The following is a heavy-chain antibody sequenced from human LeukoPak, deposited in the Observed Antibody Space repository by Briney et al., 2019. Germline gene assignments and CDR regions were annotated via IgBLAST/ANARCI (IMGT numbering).Heavy chain of an antibody. Sequence: PGGSLRLSCVASGITIRSYSMNWVRQAPGKGLEWVSAISGGVGSTYYADSVKGRFTISRDNSKNTLYRQMNSLRAEDTAVYYCARGGSYLSAFDIWGQGTMVTVSS. J-gene: IGHJ3*02. CDR1: GITIRSYS. CDR2: ISGGVGST. V-gene: IGHV3-23*01. CDR3: ARGGSYLSAFDI. D-gene: IGHD1-26*01.